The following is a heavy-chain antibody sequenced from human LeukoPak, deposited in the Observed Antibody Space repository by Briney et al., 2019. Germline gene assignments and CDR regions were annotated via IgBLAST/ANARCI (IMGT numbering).Heavy chain of an antibody. CDR3: ARVDGGFDY. D-gene: IGHD3-10*01. CDR2: INPTGGST. Sequence: ASGTVSCKASGYTFTSYYIDWVRQAPGQGLEWMGVINPTGGSTSYAQKFQGRVTMTRDTSTSTVYMELSSLRSEDTAVYYCARVDGGFDYWGQGTLVTVSS. J-gene: IGHJ4*02. V-gene: IGHV1-46*01. CDR1: GYTFTSYY.